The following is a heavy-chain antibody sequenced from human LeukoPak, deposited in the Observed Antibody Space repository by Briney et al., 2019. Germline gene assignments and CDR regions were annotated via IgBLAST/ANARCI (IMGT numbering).Heavy chain of an antibody. J-gene: IGHJ4*03. Sequence: ASVKVSCKASGYTFTSYPMNWVRQAPGQGLEWMGWINTQTGNPTYAQGFIGRYVFSSDTSVSTSYLQISSLKTEDTAVYYCTSGSIGYCSSGSCSFDYWGQGTLVTVSS. D-gene: IGHD2-15*01. CDR3: TSGSIGYCSSGSCSFDY. CDR1: GYTFTSYP. CDR2: INTQTGNP. V-gene: IGHV7-4-1*02.